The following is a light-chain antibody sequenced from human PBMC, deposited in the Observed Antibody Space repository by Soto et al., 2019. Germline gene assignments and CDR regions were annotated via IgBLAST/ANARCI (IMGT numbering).Light chain of an antibody. Sequence: EIVLTQSPATLSLSPGERATLSCRASQSVSSSLAWYQQKPGQAPRLLIYGASSRATGIPDRFSGSGSGTDFTLTISSLEPEDFAVYYCQQRSNWPPSTFGQGTRLENK. V-gene: IGKV3-11*01. CDR1: QSVSSS. CDR2: GAS. CDR3: QQRSNWPPST. J-gene: IGKJ5*01.